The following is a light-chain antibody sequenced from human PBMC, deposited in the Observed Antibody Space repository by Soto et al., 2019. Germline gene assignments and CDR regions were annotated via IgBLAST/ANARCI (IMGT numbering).Light chain of an antibody. V-gene: IGLV2-14*01. CDR1: SSDVGGYNY. CDR2: DVS. CDR3: SSYTSSSTLRGV. Sequence: QSVLTHPASVSGSPGQSITISCTGTSSDVGGYNYVSWYQQHPGRAPKLMIYDVSNWPSGISNRFSGSKSGNTASLTISGLQAEDEADYYCSSYTSSSTLRGVFGTGTKVTVL. J-gene: IGLJ1*01.